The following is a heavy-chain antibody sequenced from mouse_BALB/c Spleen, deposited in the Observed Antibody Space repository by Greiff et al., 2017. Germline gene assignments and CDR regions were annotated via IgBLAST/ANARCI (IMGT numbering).Heavy chain of an antibody. CDR2: INPSSGYT. CDR3: ARRPFDY. V-gene: IGHV1-4*02. J-gene: IGHJ2*01. Sequence: VKLVESAAELARPGASVKMSCKASGYTFTSYTMHWVKQRPGQGLEWIGYINPSSGYTEYNQKFKDKTTLTADKSSSTAYMQLSSLTSEDSAVYYCARRPFDYWGQGTTLTVSS. CDR1: GYTFTSYT.